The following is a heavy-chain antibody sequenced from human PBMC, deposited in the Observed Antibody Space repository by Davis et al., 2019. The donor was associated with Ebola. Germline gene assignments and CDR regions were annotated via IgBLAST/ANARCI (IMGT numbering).Heavy chain of an antibody. J-gene: IGHJ4*02. Sequence: SETLSLTCAVYGGSFSGYYWSWIRQPPGKGLEWIGYIYYSGSTNYNPSLKSRVTISVDTSKNQFSLKLSSVTAADTAVYYCARGPSYLNFDYWGQGTLVTVSS. CDR3: ARGPSYLNFDY. V-gene: IGHV4-59*01. CDR2: IYYSGST. CDR1: GGSFSGYY.